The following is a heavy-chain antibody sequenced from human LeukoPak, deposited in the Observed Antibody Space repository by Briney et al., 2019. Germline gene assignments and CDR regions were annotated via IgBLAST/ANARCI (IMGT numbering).Heavy chain of an antibody. CDR1: GVSITSYY. CDR2: IHTSGST. J-gene: IGHJ4*02. V-gene: IGHV4-4*07. D-gene: IGHD3-10*01. Sequence: SETLSLTCTVSGVSITSYYWSWIRQPAGKGLEWIGRIHTSGSTNYKPSFKSRVTMSVDTSKNQFSLKLSSVTAADTAVYYCARAGYLYGSGSLYFDYWGQGTLVTVSS. CDR3: ARAGYLYGSGSLYFDY.